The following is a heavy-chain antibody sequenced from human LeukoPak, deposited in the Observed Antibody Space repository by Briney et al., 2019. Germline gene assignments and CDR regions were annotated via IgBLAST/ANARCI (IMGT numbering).Heavy chain of an antibody. CDR1: GYTLTELS. V-gene: IGHV1-24*01. Sequence: GASVKVSCKVSGYTLTELSKHWVRQAPGKGLEWMGGFDPEDGETIYAQKFQGRVTMTEDTSTDTAYMELSSLRSEDTAVYYCARDTFTPTVTSFDPWGQGTLVTVSS. CDR3: ARDTFTPTVTSFDP. J-gene: IGHJ5*02. D-gene: IGHD4-17*01. CDR2: FDPEDGET.